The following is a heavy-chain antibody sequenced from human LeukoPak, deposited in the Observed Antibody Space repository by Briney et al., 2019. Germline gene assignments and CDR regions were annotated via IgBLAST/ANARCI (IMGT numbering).Heavy chain of an antibody. D-gene: IGHD3-10*01. Sequence: SETLSLTCTVSGGSISSYYWSWIRQSPGKGLEWIGYIYYSGSTNYNPSLKSRVTISVDTSKNQFSLKLSSVTAADTAVYYCARLGIWFGELTMDVWGKGTTVTISS. CDR2: IYYSGST. CDR3: ARLGIWFGELTMDV. J-gene: IGHJ6*04. CDR1: GGSISSYY. V-gene: IGHV4-59*12.